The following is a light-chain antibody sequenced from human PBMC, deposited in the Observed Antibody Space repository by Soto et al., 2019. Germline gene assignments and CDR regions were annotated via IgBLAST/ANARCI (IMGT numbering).Light chain of an antibody. V-gene: IGLV2-8*01. CDR2: DVN. Sequence: QSVLTQPLSASGSPGQSGPISCTGTSSDVGGYNYVSWYQHHPGKAPKLMLYDVNKRPSGVPDRFSGSKSGNTASLTVFGLQAEDEGDYYCSSYAGTYIVIGTGNKVPGL. CDR3: SSYAGTYIV. J-gene: IGLJ1*01. CDR1: SSDVGGYNY.